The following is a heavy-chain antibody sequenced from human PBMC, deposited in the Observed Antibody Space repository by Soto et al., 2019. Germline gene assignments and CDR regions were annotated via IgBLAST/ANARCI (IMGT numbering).Heavy chain of an antibody. J-gene: IGHJ4*02. CDR3: ARGPYCGSDCYFDF. D-gene: IGHD2-21*02. Sequence: PSETLSLTCTVSGGSVSGYYWSWIRQPAGRGLEWIGRIYSSGTTNYNPSLKSRVTMSVDTSENQFSLKLSSVTATDTAVYYCARGPYCGSDCYFDFWGQGTLVTVSS. V-gene: IGHV4-4*07. CDR2: IYSSGTT. CDR1: GGSVSGYY.